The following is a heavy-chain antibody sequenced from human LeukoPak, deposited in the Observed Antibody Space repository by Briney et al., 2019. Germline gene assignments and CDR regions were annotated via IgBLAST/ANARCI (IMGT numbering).Heavy chain of an antibody. CDR2: IYYSGST. D-gene: IGHD6-25*01. J-gene: IGHJ3*02. CDR1: GGSISSYY. V-gene: IGHV4-59*12. CDR3: ARVPAGSYAFDI. Sequence: SETLSLTCTVSGGSISSYYWSWIRQPPGKGLEWIGYIYYSGSTNYNPSLKSRVTVSVDKSKNQFSLKLSSVTAADTAVYYCARVPAGSYAFDIWGQGTMVTVSS.